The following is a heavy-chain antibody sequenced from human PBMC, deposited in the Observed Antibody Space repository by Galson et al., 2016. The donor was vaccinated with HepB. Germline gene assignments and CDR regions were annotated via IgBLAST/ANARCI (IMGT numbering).Heavy chain of an antibody. J-gene: IGHJ3*02. CDR2: IKEDGSEE. CDR3: AKEGRDILTGYYNGDAFDI. D-gene: IGHD3-9*01. CDR1: GFTFSSYW. V-gene: IGHV3-7*03. Sequence: SLRLSCAASGFTFSSYWMSWVRQAPGKGLEWVANIKEDGSEEYYVDSVKGRFTISRDNSKNTLYLQMNSLRAEDTAVYYCAKEGRDILTGYYNGDAFDIWGQGTMVTVSS.